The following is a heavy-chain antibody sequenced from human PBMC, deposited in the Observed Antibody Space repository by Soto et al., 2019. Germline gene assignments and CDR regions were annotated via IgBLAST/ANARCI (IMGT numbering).Heavy chain of an antibody. CDR3: ARHAGPPSYYYYGMDV. J-gene: IGHJ6*02. CDR1: GGSISSSSYY. Sequence: PSETLSLTCTVSGGSISSSSYYWGWSRQPPGKGLEWIGSIYYSGSTYYNPSLKSRVTISVDTSKNQFSLKLSSVTAADTAVYYCARHAGPPSYYYYGMDVWGQGTTVTVSS. V-gene: IGHV4-39*01. CDR2: IYYSGST.